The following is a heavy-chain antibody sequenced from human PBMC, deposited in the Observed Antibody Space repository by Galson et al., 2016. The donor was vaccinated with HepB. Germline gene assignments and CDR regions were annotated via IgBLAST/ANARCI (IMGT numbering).Heavy chain of an antibody. CDR3: TTDFTFSAYFYDSSGHRQGDY. CDR2: VKIKIDGGTT. J-gene: IGHJ4*02. Sequence: SLRLSCAASGFTFNYAWMSWVRQAPGKGLEWVGRVKIKIDGGTTDYAAPVKGRFTISRDDSKNMLYLQMNSLKTEDTAVYFCTTDFTFSAYFYDSSGHRQGDYWGQGTLVTVSS. D-gene: IGHD3-22*01. CDR1: GFTFNYAW. V-gene: IGHV3-15*01.